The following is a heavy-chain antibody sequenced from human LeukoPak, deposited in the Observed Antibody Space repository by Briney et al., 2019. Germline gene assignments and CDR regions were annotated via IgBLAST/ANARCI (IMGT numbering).Heavy chain of an antibody. J-gene: IGHJ4*02. CDR3: AKDIGMVRESEFDY. CDR2: ISGSGGST. Sequence: GSLRLSCAASGFTFSSYAMSWVRQAPGKGLEWVSAISGSGGSTYYADSVKGRFTISRDNSKNTLYLQMNSLRAEDTAVHYCAKDIGMVRESEFDYWGQGTLVTVSS. CDR1: GFTFSSYA. D-gene: IGHD3-10*01. V-gene: IGHV3-23*01.